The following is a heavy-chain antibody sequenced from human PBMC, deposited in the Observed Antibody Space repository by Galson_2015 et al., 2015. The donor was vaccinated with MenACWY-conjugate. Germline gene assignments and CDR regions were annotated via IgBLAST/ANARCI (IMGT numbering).Heavy chain of an antibody. CDR3: ARGHYGMDV. CDR1: GFTFRNSW. J-gene: IGHJ6*02. Sequence: SLRLSCAASGFTFRNSWMTWVRQAPGTGLEWVASIKKDGSEKYYVDSVKGRFTISRDNAKNSLYLEMNSLRVEDTAVYSCARGHYGMDVRGQGTTVPASS. V-gene: IGHV3-7*03. CDR2: IKKDGSEK.